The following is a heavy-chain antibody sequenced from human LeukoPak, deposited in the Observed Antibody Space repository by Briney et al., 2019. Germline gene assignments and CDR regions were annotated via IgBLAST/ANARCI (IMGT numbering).Heavy chain of an antibody. J-gene: IGHJ3*02. CDR3: ATSSSWNFGGAFDI. CDR1: GGSIRSVGYY. V-gene: IGHV4-39*07. D-gene: IGHD6-13*01. CDR2: IYYSGRT. Sequence: SETLSLTCTVSGGSIRSVGYYWGWIRQPPGKGLEWIGNIYYSGRTYYNPSLKSRVTISVDTSKNQFSLKLTSVTAADTAVYYCATSSSWNFGGAFDIWGQGTMVTVSS.